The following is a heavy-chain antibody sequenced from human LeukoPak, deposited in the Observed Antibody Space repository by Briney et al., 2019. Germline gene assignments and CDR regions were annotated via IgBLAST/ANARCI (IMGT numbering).Heavy chain of an antibody. CDR1: GGTFSSYA. CDR3: ARYRAYCSGGSCNYNWFDP. Sequence: SVKVSCKASGGTFSSYAMSWVRQAPGKGLEWMGGIIPIFGTAKYAQKLQGRVTITTDESTSTAYMELSSLRSEDTAVYYCARYRAYCSGGSCNYNWFDPWGQGTLVTVSS. J-gene: IGHJ5*02. CDR2: IIPIFGTA. V-gene: IGHV1-69*05. D-gene: IGHD2-15*01.